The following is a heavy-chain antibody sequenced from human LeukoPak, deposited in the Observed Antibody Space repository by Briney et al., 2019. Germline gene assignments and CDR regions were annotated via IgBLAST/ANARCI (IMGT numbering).Heavy chain of an antibody. CDR1: GFTFGSYT. CDR3: AKVKVPYSSGSIFDY. J-gene: IGHJ4*02. V-gene: IGHV3-21*04. CDR2: ITTSSSYI. D-gene: IGHD6-19*01. Sequence: GGSLRLSCAASGFTFGSYTMNWVRQAPGKGLEWVSSITTSSSYIYYADSVKGRFTISRDNAKSSLYLQMNSLRAEDMALYYCAKVKVPYSSGSIFDYWGQGTLVTVSS.